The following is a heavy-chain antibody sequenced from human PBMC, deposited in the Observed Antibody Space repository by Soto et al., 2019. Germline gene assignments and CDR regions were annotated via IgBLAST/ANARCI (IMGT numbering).Heavy chain of an antibody. Sequence: QVPLVESGGGVVQPGRSLRLSCAASGFTFSSYGMHWVRQAPGKGLEWVAVISYDGSNKYYADSVKGRFTISRDNXKNPLYLQMNSLSAEDTAVYYCAKLTDYDILTGSSWGQGTLVTVSS. CDR2: ISYDGSNK. D-gene: IGHD3-9*01. CDR1: GFTFSSYG. V-gene: IGHV3-30*18. CDR3: AKLTDYDILTGSS. J-gene: IGHJ4*02.